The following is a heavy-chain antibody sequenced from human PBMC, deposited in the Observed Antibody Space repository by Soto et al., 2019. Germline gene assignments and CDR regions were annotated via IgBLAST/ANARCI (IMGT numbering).Heavy chain of an antibody. CDR2: ISSGGGGT. Sequence: PGGSLRLSCAASGFSFSTYALNWVRQAPGKGLEWVSSISSGGGGTYYADSVKGRFTISRDNAKNSLYLQMNSLRAEDTAVYYCARDPPDLWGRGTLVTVSS. CDR1: GFSFSTYA. V-gene: IGHV3-23*01. J-gene: IGHJ2*01. CDR3: ARDPPDL.